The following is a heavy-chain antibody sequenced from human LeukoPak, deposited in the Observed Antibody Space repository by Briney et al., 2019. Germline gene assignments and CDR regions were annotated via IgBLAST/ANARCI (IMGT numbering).Heavy chain of an antibody. J-gene: IGHJ5*02. CDR1: GFSFSTVP. CDR3: AKDGSSSSPEGWFDP. V-gene: IGHV3-23*01. D-gene: IGHD6-6*01. Sequence: GGSLRLSCEASGFSFSTVPMSWVRQVPGKGLECVSYIIASGDSAYYADSVKGRFTISRDNSKNTLYLQMNSLRAEDTAVYYCAKDGSSSSPEGWFDPWGQGTLVTVSS. CDR2: IIASGDSA.